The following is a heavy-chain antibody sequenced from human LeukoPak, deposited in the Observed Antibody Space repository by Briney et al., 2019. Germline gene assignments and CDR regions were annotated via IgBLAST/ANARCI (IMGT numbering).Heavy chain of an antibody. V-gene: IGHV1-2*06. J-gene: IGHJ4*02. Sequence: ASLKVSCEASGYTFTGYYMHWVRQAPGQGLEWMSRINPDSGGTNYAQKFQGRVTMTRDTSISTPYMQMSSLRYDDTAVYYCARVNVYPAGATRLDYWGQGTLVTVSS. CDR1: GYTFTGYY. CDR3: ARVNVYPAGATRLDY. CDR2: INPDSGGT. D-gene: IGHD1-26*01.